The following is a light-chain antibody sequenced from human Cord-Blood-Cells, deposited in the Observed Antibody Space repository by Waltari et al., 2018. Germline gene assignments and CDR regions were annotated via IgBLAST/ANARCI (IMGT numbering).Light chain of an antibody. J-gene: IGKJ3*01. CDR3: QQSYSTPFT. Sequence: DIQMTQSPSSLSASVGDRVTITCRASQRISSYLNWYQQKPGKAPKLLIYAASSLHNGVPSRFSGSGSGTDLTHAISSLQPEDFATYYCQQSYSTPFTFGPGTKVDIK. CDR1: QRISSY. CDR2: AAS. V-gene: IGKV1-39*01.